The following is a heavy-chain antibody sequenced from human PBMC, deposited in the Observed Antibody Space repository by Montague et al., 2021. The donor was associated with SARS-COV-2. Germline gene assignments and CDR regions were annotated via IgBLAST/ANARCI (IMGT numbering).Heavy chain of an antibody. CDR1: GGSFSTYS. J-gene: IGHJ6*03. V-gene: IGHV4-34*01. D-gene: IGHD3-10*01. CDR2: IHHGGST. Sequence: SETLSLTSAVHGGSFSTYSWNWIRQPPGKGLGWIGKIHHGGSTNYNPSLKSRVTISADTSKNQFSLKLTSVAAADTAVYYCARLGDGVVPSPILGVGPYYSYYYMDVWGKGTTVTVSS. CDR3: ARLGDGVVPSPILGVGPYYSYYYMDV.